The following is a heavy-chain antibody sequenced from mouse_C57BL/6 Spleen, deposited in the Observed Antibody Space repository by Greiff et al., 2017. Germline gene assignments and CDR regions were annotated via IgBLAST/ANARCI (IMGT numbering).Heavy chain of an antibody. CDR3: ARRADYGSSSYWYFDV. V-gene: IGHV1-61*01. J-gene: IGHJ1*03. CDR2: IYPSDSET. CDR1: GYTFTSYW. Sequence: QVQLKQPGAELVRPGSSVKLSCKASGYTFTSYWMDWVKQRPGQGLEWIGNIYPSDSETHYNQKFKDKATLTVDKSSSTAYMQLSSRTSEDSAVYYCARRADYGSSSYWYFDVWGTVTTVTVSS. D-gene: IGHD1-1*01.